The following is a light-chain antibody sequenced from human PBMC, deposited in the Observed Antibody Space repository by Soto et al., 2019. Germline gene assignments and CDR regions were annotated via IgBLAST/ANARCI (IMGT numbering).Light chain of an antibody. CDR2: DAS. Sequence: DIQMTQSPSTLSASVGDRVTITCRASQSISTWLAWYQQKPGNAPKLLIFDASNLESGVPSRFSGSGSGTEFTLTIDSLQPDDFATYYCQQYNSDPRTFGQGTELDI. J-gene: IGKJ1*01. CDR1: QSISTW. CDR3: QQYNSDPRT. V-gene: IGKV1-5*01.